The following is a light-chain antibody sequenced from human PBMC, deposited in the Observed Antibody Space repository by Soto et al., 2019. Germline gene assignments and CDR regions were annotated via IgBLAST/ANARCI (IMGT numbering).Light chain of an antibody. CDR3: GSHAGASNNYV. CDR2: EVT. J-gene: IGLJ1*01. V-gene: IGLV2-8*01. CDR1: STDVGAYNY. Sequence: QSVLTQPPSASGSPGQSVTISCTGTSTDVGAYNYVSWYQQHPGKAPKLIIYEVTKRPSGVPDRFSGSKSGNTASLTVSGLQAEDEAGYYCGSHAGASNNYVLGRGTKVT.